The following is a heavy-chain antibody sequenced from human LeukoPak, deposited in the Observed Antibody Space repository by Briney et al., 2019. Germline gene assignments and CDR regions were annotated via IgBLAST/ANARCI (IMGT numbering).Heavy chain of an antibody. Sequence: GGSLRLSCVASGFTVSSNYMSWVRQAPGKGLEWVSVIYSGGTTNYADSVKGRFTISRDNSKNTLFLQMNSLRAEDTAVYYCARGGYSSSWYHFDYWGQGTLVTVSS. V-gene: IGHV3-53*01. CDR3: ARGGYSSSWYHFDY. CDR2: IYSGGTT. D-gene: IGHD6-13*01. CDR1: GFTVSSNY. J-gene: IGHJ4*02.